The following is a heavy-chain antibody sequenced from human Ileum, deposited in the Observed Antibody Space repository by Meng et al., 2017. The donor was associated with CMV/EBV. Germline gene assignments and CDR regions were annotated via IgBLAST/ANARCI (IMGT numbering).Heavy chain of an antibody. V-gene: IGHV3-48*03. J-gene: IGHJ3*01. CDR1: GFTFSSYE. CDR2: IGSSGGAI. Sequence: GGSLRLSCAASGFTFSSYEMNWVRQAPGKGLEWISHIGSSGGAIYYGESVKGRFTISRDNAKSSLYLQMNSLRAEDTAVYYCARKGWNYREAFDLWGQGTVVTVS. D-gene: IGHD3-16*02. CDR3: ARKGWNYREAFDL.